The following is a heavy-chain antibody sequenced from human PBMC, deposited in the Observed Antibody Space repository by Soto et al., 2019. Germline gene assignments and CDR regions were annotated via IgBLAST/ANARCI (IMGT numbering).Heavy chain of an antibody. CDR3: ARSGGAYTIFGVVTY. CDR1: GFTFSSYG. D-gene: IGHD3-3*01. J-gene: IGHJ4*02. Sequence: QVQLVESGGGVVQPGRSLRLSCAASGFTFSSYGMHWVRQAPGKGLEWVAVIWYDGSNKYYADSVKGRFTISRDNSKNTLYRQMNSLRAEDTAVYYCARSGGAYTIFGVVTYWGQGTLVTVSS. CDR2: IWYDGSNK. V-gene: IGHV3-33*01.